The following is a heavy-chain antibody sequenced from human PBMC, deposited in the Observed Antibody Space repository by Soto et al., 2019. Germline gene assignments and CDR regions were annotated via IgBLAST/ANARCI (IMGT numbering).Heavy chain of an antibody. CDR3: AHRPRGYAYYFDF. J-gene: IGHJ4*02. Sequence: QITLKESGPTLMKPTQTLTLTCTFSGFSLSTRGVGVAWIRQPPGKALEWLALIFWDHDKWYNPSLKSRLTITEYTTKNQVVLIMTNMDPVDTATYYCAHRPRGYAYYFDFWGQGTLVTVSS. V-gene: IGHV2-5*02. CDR2: IFWDHDK. D-gene: IGHD5-12*01. CDR1: GFSLSTRGVG.